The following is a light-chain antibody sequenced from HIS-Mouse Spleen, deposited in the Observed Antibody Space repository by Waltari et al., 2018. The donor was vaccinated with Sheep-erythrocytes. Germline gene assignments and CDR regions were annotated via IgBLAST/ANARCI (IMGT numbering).Light chain of an antibody. Sequence: QSALTQPASVSGSPGQSITISCTGTSSDVGSYNLVSWYQQHPGKAPNLMFYEGSKRPSGVSNRFSGSKSGNTASPTLSGLQAEDEADYYCCSYAGSSTPWVFGGGTKLTVL. J-gene: IGLJ3*02. CDR3: CSYAGSSTPWV. CDR2: EGS. CDR1: SSDVGSYNL. V-gene: IGLV2-23*01.